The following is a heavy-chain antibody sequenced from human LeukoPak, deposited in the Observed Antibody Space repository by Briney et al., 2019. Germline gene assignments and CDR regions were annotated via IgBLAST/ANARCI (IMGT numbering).Heavy chain of an antibody. CDR2: INGNEDKK. CDR1: GFMFIKNW. CDR3: ARDSNPSSGDIFYDSFDM. J-gene: IGHJ3*02. Sequence: PGGSLRLSCAVSGFMFIKNWMTWVRQAPGKGLEWVANINGNEDKKNYEDSVRGRFTISRDNARNSLYLQMNSLRVEDTAVYYCARDSNPSSGDIFYDSFDMWGQGTMVTVSP. V-gene: IGHV3-7*01. D-gene: IGHD5-12*01.